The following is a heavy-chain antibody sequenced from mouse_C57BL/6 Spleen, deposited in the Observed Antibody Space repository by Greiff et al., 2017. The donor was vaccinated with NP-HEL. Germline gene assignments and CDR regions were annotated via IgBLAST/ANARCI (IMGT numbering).Heavy chain of an antibody. V-gene: IGHV1-54*01. D-gene: IGHD3-2*02. Sequence: QVQLKESGAELVRPGTSVKVSCKASGYAFTNYLIEWVKQRPGQGLEWIGVINPGGGGTNYNEKFKGKATLTADNSSSTAYMQLSSLTSEDSTVYYGARGYSSGYDYFDYWGQGTTLTVSS. J-gene: IGHJ2*01. CDR2: INPGGGGT. CDR3: ARGYSSGYDYFDY. CDR1: GYAFTNYL.